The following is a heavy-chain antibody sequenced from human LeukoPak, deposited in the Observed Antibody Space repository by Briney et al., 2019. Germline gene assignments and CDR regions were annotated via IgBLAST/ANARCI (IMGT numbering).Heavy chain of an antibody. Sequence: ETLSLTCAVSGGSISSDSYYWGWIRQPPGTGLEWIGSIYSGGTTYYNPSLKGRVTISVDTSKNQFSLKLTSVTAADAAAYYCARHSRNCSGGYCYLYYWGQGTLVTVSS. CDR2: IYSGGTT. V-gene: IGHV4-39*01. CDR1: GGSISSDSYY. CDR3: ARHSRNCSGGYCYLYY. J-gene: IGHJ4*02. D-gene: IGHD2-15*01.